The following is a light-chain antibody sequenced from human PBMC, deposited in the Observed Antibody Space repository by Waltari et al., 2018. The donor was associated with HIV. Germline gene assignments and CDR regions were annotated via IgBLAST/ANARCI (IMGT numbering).Light chain of an antibody. CDR3: QQSSDLPST. CDR2: AAS. J-gene: IGKJ3*01. Sequence: DIQMTQSPSPLSASIGDRVTVTCRASQTIYHYLNWYQHEPGKTPKLLIYAASTLQSGGPSRFSASGSGTDFSLTINNLQPEDFATYYCQQSSDLPSTFGPGTKVDLK. V-gene: IGKV1-39*01. CDR1: QTIYHY.